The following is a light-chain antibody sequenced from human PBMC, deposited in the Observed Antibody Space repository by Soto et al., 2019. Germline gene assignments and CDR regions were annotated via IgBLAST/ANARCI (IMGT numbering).Light chain of an antibody. J-gene: IGLJ2*01. CDR2: DVS. Sequence: QSVLTQPASVSGSPGQSITISCTGTSSDGGGYNYVSWYQQHPGKAPKLMIYDVSNRLSGVSNRFSGSKSGNTASLTISGLQAEDEADYYCSSYTSSSTVVFAGGTQLTVL. CDR1: SSDGGGYNY. V-gene: IGLV2-14*01. CDR3: SSYTSSSTVV.